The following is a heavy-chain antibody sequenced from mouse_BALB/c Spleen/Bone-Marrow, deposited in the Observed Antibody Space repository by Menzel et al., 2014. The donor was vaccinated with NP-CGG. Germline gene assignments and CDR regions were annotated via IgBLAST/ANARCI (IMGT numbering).Heavy chain of an antibody. D-gene: IGHD4-1*01. Sequence: QVQLKQSGTELVRPGTSVKVSCKASGYAFTNYLIEWVKQRPGQGLEWIGVISPGSGDTSYNEKFRGKATLTADKSSSTAYMQLSSLTSDDSAVYFCARNANWLFAYWGQGTLVTVSA. CDR2: ISPGSGDT. CDR1: GYAFTNYL. V-gene: IGHV1-54*01. CDR3: ARNANWLFAY. J-gene: IGHJ3*01.